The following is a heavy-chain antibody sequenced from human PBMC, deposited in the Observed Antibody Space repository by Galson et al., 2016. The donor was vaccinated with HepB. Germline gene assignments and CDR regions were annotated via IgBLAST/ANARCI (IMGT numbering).Heavy chain of an antibody. CDR1: GFSFSTHS. V-gene: IGHV3-21*01. CDR3: AREPHDFGDYGVDY. Sequence: SLRLSCAAPGFSFSTHSMDWVRQAPGKGLEWVSYISSSSSYISYADSVKGRFTISRDNAKNSLYLQLNSLRAEDTAVYYCAREPHDFGDYGVDYWGQGTTVTVSS. D-gene: IGHD4-17*01. J-gene: IGHJ4*03. CDR2: ISSSSSYI.